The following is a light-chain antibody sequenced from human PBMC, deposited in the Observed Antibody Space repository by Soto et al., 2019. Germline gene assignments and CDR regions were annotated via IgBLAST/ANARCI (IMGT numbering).Light chain of an antibody. J-gene: IGKJ4*01. CDR1: QSVRSTY. V-gene: IGKV3D-20*02. Sequence: EIVLTQTPGTVSLSPGERATLSCRASQSVRSTYFAWYQHKPGQAPRLLIFDASTRATGIPDRFSGSGSGTDFTLTISRLEPEDFAVYYCQQRSSWPPPTFGGGTKVEI. CDR2: DAS. CDR3: QQRSSWPPPT.